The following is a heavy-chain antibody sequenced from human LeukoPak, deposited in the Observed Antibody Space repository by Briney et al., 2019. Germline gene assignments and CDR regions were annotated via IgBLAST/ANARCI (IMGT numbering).Heavy chain of an antibody. J-gene: IGHJ4*02. D-gene: IGHD1-1*01. CDR1: GFTFSNYT. CDR2: ISSSSSYI. CDR3: ASSLLYRVFDY. V-gene: IGHV3-21*01. Sequence: GGSLRVSCAASGFTFSNYTMNWVRQAPGKGLEWVSSISSSSSYIFYADSVKGRFTISRDNAKNSLYLQMNSLRAEDTAVYYCASSLLYRVFDYWGQGTLVTVSS.